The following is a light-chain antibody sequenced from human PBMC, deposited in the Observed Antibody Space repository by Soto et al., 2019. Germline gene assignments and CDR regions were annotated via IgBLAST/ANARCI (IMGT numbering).Light chain of an antibody. CDR1: QDINSY. V-gene: IGKV1D-16*01. J-gene: IGKJ4*01. CDR2: AAS. CDR3: QQCNIFPLS. Sequence: DVQMTQSPSSLSASVGDRVTITCRASQDINSYLAWYQQKPGNAPKSLIYAASSLQTGVPSRFSASNSGTDFTLTISNLQPEDSATSYCQQCNIFPLSFGGGTKVEIK.